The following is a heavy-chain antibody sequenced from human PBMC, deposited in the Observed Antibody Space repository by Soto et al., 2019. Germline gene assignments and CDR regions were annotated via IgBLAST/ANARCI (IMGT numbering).Heavy chain of an antibody. Sequence: GGSLRLSCAASGFTFSSYAMHWVRQAPGKGLEWVAVISYDGSNKYYADSVKGRFTISRDNSKNTLYLQMNSLRAEDTAVYYCAGDRRGSRLPRYYYYYGMDVWGQGTTVTVSS. CDR1: GFTFSSYA. V-gene: IGHV3-30-3*01. J-gene: IGHJ6*02. CDR3: AGDRRGSRLPRYYYYYGMDV. CDR2: ISYDGSNK. D-gene: IGHD1-26*01.